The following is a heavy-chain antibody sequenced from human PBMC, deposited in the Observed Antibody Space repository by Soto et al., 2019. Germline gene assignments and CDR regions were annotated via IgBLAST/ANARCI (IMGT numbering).Heavy chain of an antibody. V-gene: IGHV3-7*01. CDR2: IKQDGSTK. J-gene: IGHJ4*02. CDR3: ARIGYSSSSFDY. CDR1: GFTFTNYW. Sequence: EVQLVESGGGLVQPGGSLRLSCAASGFTFTNYWMTWARQAPGKGLEWVANIKQDGSTKYYVDSVKGRFTISRDNAKNSLYLQINSLRAGDTAVYFCARIGYSSSSFDYWGQGTLVTVS. D-gene: IGHD6-6*01.